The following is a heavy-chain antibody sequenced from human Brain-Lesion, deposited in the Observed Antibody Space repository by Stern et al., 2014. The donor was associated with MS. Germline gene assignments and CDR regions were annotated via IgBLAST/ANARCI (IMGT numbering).Heavy chain of an antibody. CDR1: GGSISSGGYY. CDR3: ARGRVVPGFQYYATDV. J-gene: IGHJ6*02. CDR2: IFNSGRT. D-gene: IGHD2-2*01. V-gene: IGHV4-61*02. Sequence: QMQLVESGPGLVKPSQTLSLSCTVSGGSISSGGYYWSWIRQPAGKGLEWIGRIFNSGRTSYNPSLKSRVTISIDTSKTQFSLRLNSMTAADTAVYYCARGRVVPGFQYYATDVWGQGTTVIVSS.